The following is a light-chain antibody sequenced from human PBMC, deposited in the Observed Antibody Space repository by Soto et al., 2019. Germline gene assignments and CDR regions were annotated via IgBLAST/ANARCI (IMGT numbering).Light chain of an antibody. V-gene: IGLV2-14*03. CDR2: YVD. J-gene: IGLJ1*01. CDR1: SRDVGAYDY. CDR3: SSYTSSTAYV. Sequence: QSVLTRPASVSGPPGQSITISCTGISRDVGAYDYVSWYLQYPDKAPQLLIYYVDHRPSGVSDRFSGSKSGNTASLTISGLQAEDEADYYCSSYTSSTAYVFGTGTKVTVL.